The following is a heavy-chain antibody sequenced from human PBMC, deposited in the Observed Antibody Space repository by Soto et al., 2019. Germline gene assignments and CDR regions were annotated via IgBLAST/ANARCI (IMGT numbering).Heavy chain of an antibody. CDR1: GYTFTGYY. Sequence: ASVKVSCKASGYTFTGYYMHWVRQAPGQGLEWMGWINPNSGGTNYAQKFQGRVTMTRDTSISTAYMELSRLRSDDTAVYYCARVGAQWFGELYYYYGMDVWGQGTTVTVSS. V-gene: IGHV1-2*02. J-gene: IGHJ6*02. CDR2: INPNSGGT. CDR3: ARVGAQWFGELYYYYGMDV. D-gene: IGHD3-10*01.